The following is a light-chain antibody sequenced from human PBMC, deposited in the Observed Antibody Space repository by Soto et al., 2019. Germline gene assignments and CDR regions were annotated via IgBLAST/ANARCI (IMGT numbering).Light chain of an antibody. CDR2: EVS. V-gene: IGLV2-14*01. CDR3: SSYSISTAYL. Sequence: ALTQPASVSGSPGQSITISCTGTSSDVGGYDYVSWYQLHPGKAPKLMVFEVSNRPSGVSYRFSGSKSGNTASLTISGLQAEDEADYFCSSYSISTAYLFGTGTKVT. J-gene: IGLJ1*01. CDR1: SSDVGGYDY.